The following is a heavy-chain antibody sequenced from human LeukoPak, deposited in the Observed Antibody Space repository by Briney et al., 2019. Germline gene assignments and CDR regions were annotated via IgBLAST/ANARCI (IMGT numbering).Heavy chain of an antibody. D-gene: IGHD2-2*02. CDR1: GGSISSHY. V-gene: IGHV4-59*11. CDR3: ARASIVVVPAAIFGFDP. J-gene: IGHJ5*02. Sequence: SETLSLTCTVSGGSISSHYWSWIRQPPGKGLEWIGYIYYSGSTIYNPSLKSRVTISVDTSKNQFSLKLSSVTAADTAVYYCARASIVVVPAAIFGFDPWGQGTLVTVSS. CDR2: IYYSGST.